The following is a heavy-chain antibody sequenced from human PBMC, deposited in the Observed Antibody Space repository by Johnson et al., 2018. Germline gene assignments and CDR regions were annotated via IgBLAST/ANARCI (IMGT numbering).Heavy chain of an antibody. CDR3: ARDPTAYYYDSSGYPEYFQH. CDR2: INSDGSST. Sequence: VQLVESGGGLVQXGGSLRLSCAASGFTFSSYWMHWVRQAPGKGLVWVSRINSDGSSTSYADSGKGRFTLSRDNAKNTLYLQRNSLRAEDTAVYYCARDPTAYYYDSSGYPEYFQHWGQGTLVTVSS. V-gene: IGHV3-74*01. J-gene: IGHJ1*01. CDR1: GFTFSSYW. D-gene: IGHD3-22*01.